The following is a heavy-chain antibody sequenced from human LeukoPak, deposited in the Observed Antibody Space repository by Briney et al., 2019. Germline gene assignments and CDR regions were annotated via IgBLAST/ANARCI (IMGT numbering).Heavy chain of an antibody. D-gene: IGHD6-19*01. Sequence: GESLKISCKGYGYSFTNYWIGWVRQMPGKGLEWMGIIYPGDSDTRYSPSFQGQVSISVDKSINTAYLRWRSLKASDTAMYYCARQKNSGWYRSLVFDIWGQGTKVTVSS. V-gene: IGHV5-51*01. J-gene: IGHJ3*02. CDR1: GYSFTNYW. CDR3: ARQKNSGWYRSLVFDI. CDR2: IYPGDSDT.